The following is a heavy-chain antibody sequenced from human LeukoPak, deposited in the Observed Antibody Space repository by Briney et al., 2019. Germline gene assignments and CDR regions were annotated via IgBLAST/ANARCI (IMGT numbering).Heavy chain of an antibody. Sequence: SETLSLTCAVYGGSFSGYYWSWIRQPPGKGLEWIGEINHSGGTKYNPSLKSRVTISVDTSKNQFYLELSSVTAADTAVYYCARGYYSNYVGDYWGQGTLVTVSS. CDR1: GGSFSGYY. CDR3: ARGYYSNYVGDY. V-gene: IGHV4-34*01. CDR2: INHSGGT. J-gene: IGHJ4*02. D-gene: IGHD4-11*01.